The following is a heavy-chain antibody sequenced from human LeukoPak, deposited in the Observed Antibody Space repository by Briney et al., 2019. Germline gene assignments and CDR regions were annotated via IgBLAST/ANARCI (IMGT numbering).Heavy chain of an antibody. V-gene: IGHV3-30*04. CDR2: ISYDGSNK. CDR1: GFTFSSYA. J-gene: IGHJ1*01. CDR3: ARDPYWEGRGWLERYFQH. Sequence: GGSLRLSCAASGFTFSSYAMHWVRQAPGKGLAWVAVISYDGSNKYYADSVKGRFTIPRDNSKNTLYLQMNSLRAEDTAVYYCARDPYWEGRGWLERYFQHWGQGTLVTVSS. D-gene: IGHD6-19*01.